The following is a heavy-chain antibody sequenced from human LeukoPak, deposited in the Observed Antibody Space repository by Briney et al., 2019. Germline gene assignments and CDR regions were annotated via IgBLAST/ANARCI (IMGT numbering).Heavy chain of an antibody. CDR1: GGSISSYY. CDR3: ARADPLERAYDY. J-gene: IGHJ4*02. D-gene: IGHD1-1*01. Sequence: SENLSLTGTVSGGSISSYYWSWIRQPPGKGLEWIGYIYYSGSTNYNPSLKSRVTISVDTSKNQFSLKLSSVTAADTAVYYCARADPLERAYDYWGQGTLVTVSS. V-gene: IGHV4-59*01. CDR2: IYYSGST.